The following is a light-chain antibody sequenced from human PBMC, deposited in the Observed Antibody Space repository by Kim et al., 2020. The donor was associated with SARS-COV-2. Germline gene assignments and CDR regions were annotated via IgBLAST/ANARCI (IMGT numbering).Light chain of an antibody. V-gene: IGKV1-8*01. CDR2: AAS. CDR3: QRYYSYPRT. CDR1: QGISSY. Sequence: ASTGDRVTSTCRASQGISSYLAWYQQKPGKAPKLLIYAASTLQSGVPSRFSGSGSGTDFTLTICCLQSEDFATYYCQRYYSYPRTFGQGTKVDIK. J-gene: IGKJ1*01.